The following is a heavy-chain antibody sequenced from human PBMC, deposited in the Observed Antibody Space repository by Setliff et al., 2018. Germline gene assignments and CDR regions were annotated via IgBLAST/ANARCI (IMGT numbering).Heavy chain of an antibody. CDR2: IYYNGNT. CDR1: GASISSDGYY. Sequence: SETLSLTCIVSGASISSDGYYWSWIRQHPGEGLEWIGYIYYNGNTYYNPSLKSRVTISLDTSKNQFSLELSSVTAADTAVYYCARSRTIAVKGGVFAVWGRGTLVTVSS. V-gene: IGHV4-31*03. D-gene: IGHD6-19*01. CDR3: ARSRTIAVKGGVFAV. J-gene: IGHJ2*01.